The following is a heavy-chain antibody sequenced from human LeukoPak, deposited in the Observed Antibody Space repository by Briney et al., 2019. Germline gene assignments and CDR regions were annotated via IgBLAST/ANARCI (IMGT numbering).Heavy chain of an antibody. J-gene: IGHJ4*02. D-gene: IGHD5-24*01. CDR2: LSDSGAST. CDR3: AGTPSRDGYSHIDF. Sequence: PGGSLRLSCAASGFTFTNHAMAWVRLAPGKGLEWVSTLSDSGASTYYADSVKGRFAISRDNSRNTMYLQMDSLRDDDTGVYFCAGTPSRDGYSHIDFWGQGALVTVSS. V-gene: IGHV3-23*01. CDR1: GFTFTNHA.